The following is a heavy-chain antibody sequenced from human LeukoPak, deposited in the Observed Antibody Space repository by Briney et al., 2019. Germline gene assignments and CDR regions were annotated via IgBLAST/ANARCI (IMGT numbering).Heavy chain of an antibody. J-gene: IGHJ4*02. D-gene: IGHD6-19*01. Sequence: PGGSLRLSCVASAFTFSSYAMSWVRQAQGKGLEWVSGISGSGGSTYYADSVKGRFTISRDNSKNTLFLQMNSLRAEDTAVYYCAKETYSSGWYPYFDYWGQGTLVTVSS. V-gene: IGHV3-23*01. CDR2: ISGSGGST. CDR1: AFTFSSYA. CDR3: AKETYSSGWYPYFDY.